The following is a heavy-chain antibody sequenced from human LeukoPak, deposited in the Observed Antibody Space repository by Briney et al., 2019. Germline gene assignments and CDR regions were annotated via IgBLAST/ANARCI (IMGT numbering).Heavy chain of an antibody. CDR3: ASGGGGFDYGDYVEQYYYGMDV. CDR1: GGTFSSYA. CDR2: IIPIFGTA. Sequence: ASVKVSCKASGGTFSSYAISWVRQAPGQGLEWMGGIIPIFGTANYAQKFQGRVTITADESTSTAYMELSSLRSEDTAVYYCASGGGGFDYGDYVEQYYYGMDVWGQGTTVTVSS. D-gene: IGHD4-17*01. V-gene: IGHV1-69*13. J-gene: IGHJ6*02.